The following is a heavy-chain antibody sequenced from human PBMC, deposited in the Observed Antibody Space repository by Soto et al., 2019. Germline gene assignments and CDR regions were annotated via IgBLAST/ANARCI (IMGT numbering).Heavy chain of an antibody. CDR2: ISGSDGRT. Sequence: GSLRLSCAASGFTFSIYAMSWVRQAPGKGLEWVSVISGSDGRTYYADSVKGRFTMSRDNSKNTLYLQMNSLRAEDTAVYYCAKEVVVESAGRSHYYYYGLDVWGQGTTVTVSS. CDR1: GFTFSIYA. V-gene: IGHV3-23*01. J-gene: IGHJ6*02. D-gene: IGHD2-2*01. CDR3: AKEVVVESAGRSHYYYYGLDV.